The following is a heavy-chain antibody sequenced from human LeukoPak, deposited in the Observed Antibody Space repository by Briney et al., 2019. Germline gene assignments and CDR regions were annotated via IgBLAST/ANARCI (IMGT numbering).Heavy chain of an antibody. CDR3: ARENYGSGSYQPTSNWFDP. Sequence: TLSLTCTVSGRSFSSGGYYWGWIRQPPGKGLEWIGYIYYSGSTYYNPSLKSRVTISVDTSKNQFSLKLTSVTAADTAVYYCARENYGSGSYQPTSNWFDPWGQGTLVTVSS. J-gene: IGHJ5*02. CDR2: IYYSGST. V-gene: IGHV4-31*03. D-gene: IGHD3-10*01. CDR1: GRSFSSGGYY.